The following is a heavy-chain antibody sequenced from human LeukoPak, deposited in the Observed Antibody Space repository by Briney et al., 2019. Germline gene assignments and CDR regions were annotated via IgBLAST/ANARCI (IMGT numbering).Heavy chain of an antibody. J-gene: IGHJ6*03. Sequence: PGGSLRLSCAASGFTFSSYAMSWVRQAPGKGLEWASAISGSGGSTYYADSVKGRFTISRDNSKNTLYLQMNSLRAEDTAVYYCAKDGSLPGYSYFAGHYYYYMDVWGKGTTVTVSS. V-gene: IGHV3-23*01. D-gene: IGHD5-18*01. CDR2: ISGSGGST. CDR3: AKDGSLPGYSYFAGHYYYYMDV. CDR1: GFTFSSYA.